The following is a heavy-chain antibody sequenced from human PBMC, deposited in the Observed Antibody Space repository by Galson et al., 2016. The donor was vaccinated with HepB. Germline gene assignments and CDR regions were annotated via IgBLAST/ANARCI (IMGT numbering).Heavy chain of an antibody. D-gene: IGHD3-10*01. CDR2: ITRSGDAT. CDR1: GFSFSNSG. V-gene: IGHV3-11*04. Sequence: SLRLSCAASGFSFSNSGMSWVRQAPGRGLEWVSGITRSGDATHYEDFVTGRVTISRDNAKNSMYLQMNSLRAEDTAVYYCARLRLVMVRGVVFPTWQDYFDYWGQGALVTVSS. J-gene: IGHJ4*02. CDR3: ARLRLVMVRGVVFPTWQDYFDY.